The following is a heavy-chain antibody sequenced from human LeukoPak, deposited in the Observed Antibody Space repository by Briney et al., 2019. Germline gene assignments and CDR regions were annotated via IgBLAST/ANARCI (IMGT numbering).Heavy chain of an antibody. D-gene: IGHD3-10*02. CDR2: VYYSGST. V-gene: IGHV4-39*07. CDR1: GDPINSSSDY. J-gene: IGHJ4*02. Sequence: SETLSLTCTVSGDPINSSSDYWGWIRQSPGKGLEWIGSVYYSGSTYDNPSLKSRVTISVDTSKNQFSLKLSSVTAADTAVYYCARSVRGVHFDHWGQGTLVTVSS. CDR3: ARSVRGVHFDH.